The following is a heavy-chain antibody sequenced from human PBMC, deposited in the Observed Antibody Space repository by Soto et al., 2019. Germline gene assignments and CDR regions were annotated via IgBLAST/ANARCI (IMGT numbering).Heavy chain of an antibody. J-gene: IGHJ6*02. D-gene: IGHD3-10*01. Sequence: EVQLVESGGGLVQPGGSLRLSCAASGFTFSSYDMHWVRQATGKGLEWVSAIGTAGDPYYPGSVKGRFTISRENAKNSLYLQMNSLRAGDTAVYYCARDLSTMVRGVKYYYGMDVWGQGTTVTVSS. V-gene: IGHV3-13*05. CDR3: ARDLSTMVRGVKYYYGMDV. CDR2: IGTAGDP. CDR1: GFTFSSYD.